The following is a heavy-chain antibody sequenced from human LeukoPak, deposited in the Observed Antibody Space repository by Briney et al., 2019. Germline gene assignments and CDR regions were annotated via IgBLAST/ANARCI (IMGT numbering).Heavy chain of an antibody. D-gene: IGHD3-22*01. CDR1: GFTFSSYA. V-gene: IGHV3-23*01. J-gene: IGHJ4*02. CDR2: ISGSGGST. CDR3: AKDSSGYFESFDY. Sequence: GGSLRLSCAASGFTFSSYAMSWVRQAPGKGLEWVSAISGSGGSTYYADSVKGRFTISRGNSKNTLYLQMNSLRAEDTAVYYCAKDSSGYFESFDYWGQGTLVTVSS.